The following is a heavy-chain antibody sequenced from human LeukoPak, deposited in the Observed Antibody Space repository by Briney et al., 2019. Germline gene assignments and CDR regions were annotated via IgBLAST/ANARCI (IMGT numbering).Heavy chain of an antibody. V-gene: IGHV3-7*01. CDR3: AKGVGAQTDY. CDR2: IKEDGSQK. J-gene: IGHJ4*02. CDR1: GLTFSRYW. D-gene: IGHD1-26*01. Sequence: GGSLRLSCAVSGLTFSRYWMSWVRQAPGKGLEWVANIKEDGSQKYYVDSVKGRFTISRDNAKNSLYLQMNSLRAEDTALYYCAKGVGAQTDYWGQGTLVTVSS.